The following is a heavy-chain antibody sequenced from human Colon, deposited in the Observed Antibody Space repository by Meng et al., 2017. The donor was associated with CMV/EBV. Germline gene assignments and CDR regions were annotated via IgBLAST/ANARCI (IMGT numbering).Heavy chain of an antibody. J-gene: IGHJ3*02. V-gene: IGHV3-72*01. CDR1: GFTLSDHY. CDR2: IGNKAQRYTT. D-gene: IGHD6-25*01. Sequence: GGSLRLSCAASGFTLSDHYIDWVRQAPGKGLEWVGRIGNKAQRYTTEYAASVKGRFTNSRDDSENSLYLQMNSLKSEDAAVYYCTRGYSGVAIYAFDIWGQGTKVTVSS. CDR3: TRGYSGVAIYAFDI.